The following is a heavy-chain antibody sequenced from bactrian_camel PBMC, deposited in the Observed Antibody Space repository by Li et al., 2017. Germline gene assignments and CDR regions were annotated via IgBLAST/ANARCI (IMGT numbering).Heavy chain of an antibody. CDR3: ARSRAYTLCPVNGGEGTYY. V-gene: IGHV3S53*01. D-gene: IGHD2*01. CDR1: GYTDCNAD. Sequence: HVQLVESGGDSVQAGGSLKLSCTASGYTDCNADMSWYRQAPGKEREFVSRITTADTTNYAGSVEGRFTISQDNARNTLYLQMNSLKPEDTGMYYCARSRAYTLCPVNGGEGTYYWGQGTQVTVS. CDR2: ITTADTT. J-gene: IGHJ4*01.